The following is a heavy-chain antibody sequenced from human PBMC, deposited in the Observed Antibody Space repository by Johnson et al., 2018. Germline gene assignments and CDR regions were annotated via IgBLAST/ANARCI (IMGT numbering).Heavy chain of an antibody. CDR3: ASGPPTSTMPFDAFDI. D-gene: IGHD5/OR15-5a*01. Sequence: VQLVQSGAEVKKXGESLKISCKGSGYSFTSYWIGWVRQMPGKGLEWMGIIYPGDSDTRYSPSFPGQVSISAGKAISTAYLQWSSLKASDTAMYYCASGPPTSTMPFDAFDIWGQGTMVTVSA. J-gene: IGHJ3*02. CDR1: GYSFTSYW. V-gene: IGHV5-51*01. CDR2: IYPGDSDT.